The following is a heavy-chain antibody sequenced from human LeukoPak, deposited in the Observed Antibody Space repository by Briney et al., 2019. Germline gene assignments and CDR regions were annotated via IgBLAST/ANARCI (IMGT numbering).Heavy chain of an antibody. CDR2: ISGSGGNT. Sequence: GGSLRLSCAASGFSFSSNAMSWVRQAPGKGLEWVSVISGSGGNTYYADSVKGRFTISRDNSKNTPHLQMNSLRAEDTAVYYCAKGGGGSCYSEIDYWGQGTLVTVSS. CDR1: GFSFSSNA. J-gene: IGHJ4*02. CDR3: AKGGGGSCYSEIDY. D-gene: IGHD2-15*01. V-gene: IGHV3-23*01.